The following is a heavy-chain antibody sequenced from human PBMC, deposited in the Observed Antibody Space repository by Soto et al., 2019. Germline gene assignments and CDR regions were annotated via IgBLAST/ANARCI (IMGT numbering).Heavy chain of an antibody. Sequence: QLQLQESGPGLVKPSETLSLTCTVSGGSISSSSYYWGWIRQPPGRGLEWIGSIYYTGSTYYNPSLNRRVPISVDTSKTQSALKLISVTAADTAVYYCATSRSSDNSIYYYGLDVWGQGTTVTVSS. V-gene: IGHV4-39*01. J-gene: IGHJ6*02. CDR2: IYYTGST. CDR3: ATSRSSDNSIYYYGLDV. CDR1: GGSISSSSYY. D-gene: IGHD6-6*01.